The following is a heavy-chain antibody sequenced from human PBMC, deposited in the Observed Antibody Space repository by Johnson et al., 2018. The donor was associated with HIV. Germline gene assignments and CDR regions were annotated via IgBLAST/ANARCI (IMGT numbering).Heavy chain of an antibody. J-gene: IGHJ3*02. CDR1: GFTFSSYG. CDR3: ARDRFGYYESSGSYAFDI. Sequence: QVQLVESGGGVVQPGGSLRLSCVASGFTFSSYGMHWVRQAPGKGLEWVAVIWYDGSNKYYADSVKGRFTISRDNSKNSLYLQMNSLRAEDTAVYYCARDRFGYYESSGSYAFDIWGQGTMVTVSS. D-gene: IGHD3-22*01. CDR2: IWYDGSNK. V-gene: IGHV3-33*01.